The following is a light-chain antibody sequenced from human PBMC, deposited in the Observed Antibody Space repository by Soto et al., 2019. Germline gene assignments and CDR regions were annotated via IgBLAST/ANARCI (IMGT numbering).Light chain of an antibody. Sequence: DIQLTQSPSFLSASVGDRVTITCRASQGSSSYLAWYQQKPGKAPKVLIYAASTLQSGVPSRLSGSGSGTEFTLTISSLQPEDFATYYCQQLNSYPLNFGGGTKVDIK. J-gene: IGKJ4*01. CDR2: AAS. V-gene: IGKV1-9*01. CDR1: QGSSSY. CDR3: QQLNSYPLN.